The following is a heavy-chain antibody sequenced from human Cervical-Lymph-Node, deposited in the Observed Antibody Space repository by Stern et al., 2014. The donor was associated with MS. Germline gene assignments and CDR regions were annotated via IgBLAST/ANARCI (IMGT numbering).Heavy chain of an antibody. CDR1: GGSIYSSTYS. CDR3: ARRGPNVAACSFDS. D-gene: IGHD6-13*01. CDR2: IHNSGTT. J-gene: IGHJ4*02. Sequence: QLQLQESGPGLVKPSETLSLTCTVSGGSIYSSTYSWGWIRQPPGKGLEYIGSIHNSGTTYFNPSLKSRVTISAETSKNQFSLNLTSVTAADTAVYYCARRGPNVAACSFDSWGQGTLVAVSS. V-gene: IGHV4-39*01.